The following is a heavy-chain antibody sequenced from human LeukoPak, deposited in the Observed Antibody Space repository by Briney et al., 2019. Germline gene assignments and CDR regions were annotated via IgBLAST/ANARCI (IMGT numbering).Heavy chain of an antibody. V-gene: IGHV3-53*01. CDR1: GFTVSSNY. J-gene: IGHJ4*02. CDR2: IYSGGST. Sequence: GGSLRLSCAASGFTVSSNYMSWVRPAPGKGLEWVSVIYSGGSTYYADSVKGRFTISRDNSKNTLYLQMNSLRAEDTAVYYCARVSSSSWYAVDCWGQGTLVTVSS. CDR3: ARVSSSSWYAVDC. D-gene: IGHD6-13*01.